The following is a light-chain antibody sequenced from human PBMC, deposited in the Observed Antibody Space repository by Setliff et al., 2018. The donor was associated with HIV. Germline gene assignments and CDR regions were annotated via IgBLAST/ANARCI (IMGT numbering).Light chain of an antibody. CDR1: SSDVDGFNY. CDR3: SSYAGSKNV. V-gene: IGLV2-8*01. Sequence: QSALTQPPSASGSPGQSVTISCTGTSSDVDGFNYVSWYQQHPGKAPKLMIYEVNKRPSGVPDRFSGSKSGNTASLTVSGLQAEDEAEYYCSSYAGSKNVFGTGTKVTVL. J-gene: IGLJ1*01. CDR2: EVN.